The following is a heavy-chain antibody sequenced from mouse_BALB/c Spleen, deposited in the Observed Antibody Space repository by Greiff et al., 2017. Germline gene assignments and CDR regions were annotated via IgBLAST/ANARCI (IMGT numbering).Heavy chain of an antibody. D-gene: IGHD1-1*01. CDR2: ISSGSSTI. CDR3: ARYYGDWYFDV. CDR1: GFTFSSFG. V-gene: IGHV5-17*02. Sequence: DVQLVESGGGLVQPGGSRKLSCAASGFTFSSFGMHWVRQAPEKGLEWVAYISSGSSTIYYADTVKGRFTISRDNPKNTLFLQMTSLRSEDTAMYYCARYYGDWYFDVWGAGTTVTVSS. J-gene: IGHJ1*01.